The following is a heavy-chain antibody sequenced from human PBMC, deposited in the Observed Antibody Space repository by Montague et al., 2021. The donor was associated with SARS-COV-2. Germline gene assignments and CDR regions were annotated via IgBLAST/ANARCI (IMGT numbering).Heavy chain of an antibody. CDR2: IYRSGST. Sequence: SETLSLTCAVSGGSISSSNWWSWVRQPPGKGLEWTGEIYRSGSTNYNPSLKSRVTISVDKSKNQFSLKLSSVTAADTAVYYCARRPLGYYYYGMDVWGQGTTVTVSS. CDR3: ARRPLGYYYYGMDV. CDR1: GGSISSSNW. V-gene: IGHV4-4*02. J-gene: IGHJ6*02.